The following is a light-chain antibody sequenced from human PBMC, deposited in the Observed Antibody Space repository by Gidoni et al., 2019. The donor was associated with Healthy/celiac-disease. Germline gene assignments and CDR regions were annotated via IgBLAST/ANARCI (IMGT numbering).Light chain of an antibody. CDR3: QQSYSTPRT. V-gene: IGKV1-39*01. CDR2: AAS. CDR1: QSLSSY. Sequence: DIEITQSPSALSASVGDRVTITSRASQSLSSYLNWYQQKPGKAPKLLIYAASSLQSGVPSRFSGSGSGTDFTLTISSLQPEDFATYYCQQSYSTPRTFGQGTKVEIK. J-gene: IGKJ1*01.